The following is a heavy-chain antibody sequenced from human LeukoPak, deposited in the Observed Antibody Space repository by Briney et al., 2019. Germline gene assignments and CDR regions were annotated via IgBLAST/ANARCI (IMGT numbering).Heavy chain of an antibody. J-gene: IGHJ4*02. Sequence: GGSLRLSCAASGFTFTNYVMSWVRQAPGKGLVWVSRISSGGSTTTYADSVKGRFTISRDNAKNTLYLQMNSLRAEDTAVYYCAKSDYFDYWGQGTLVTVSS. CDR1: GFTFTNYV. CDR3: AKSDYFDY. V-gene: IGHV3-74*01. CDR2: ISSGGSTT.